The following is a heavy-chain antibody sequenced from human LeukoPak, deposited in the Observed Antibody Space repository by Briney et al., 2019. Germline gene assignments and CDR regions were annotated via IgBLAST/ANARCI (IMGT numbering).Heavy chain of an antibody. J-gene: IGHJ4*02. Sequence: PSETLSLTCTVSGGSISSGSYYWSWIRQPAGKGLEWIGRIYTSGSTNYNPSLKSRVTISVDTSKNQFSLKLSSVTAADTAVYYCARVVEMVTTVVFDYWGQGTLVTVSS. CDR3: ARVVEMVTTVVFDY. D-gene: IGHD5-24*01. CDR2: IYTSGST. CDR1: GGSISSGSYY. V-gene: IGHV4-61*02.